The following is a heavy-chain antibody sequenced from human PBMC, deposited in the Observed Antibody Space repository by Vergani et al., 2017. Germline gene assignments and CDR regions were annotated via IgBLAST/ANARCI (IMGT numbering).Heavy chain of an antibody. Sequence: VQLVESGGGLVKPGGSLRLSCAASGFTFSSYSMNWVRQPPGKGLEWIGEINHSGSTNYNPSLKSRVTISVDTSKNQFSLKLSSVTAADTAVYYCARWLRTGFDYWGQGTLVTVSS. CDR3: ARWLRTGFDY. J-gene: IGHJ4*02. D-gene: IGHD5-12*01. CDR1: GFTFSSYS. V-gene: IGHV4-34*01. CDR2: INHSGST.